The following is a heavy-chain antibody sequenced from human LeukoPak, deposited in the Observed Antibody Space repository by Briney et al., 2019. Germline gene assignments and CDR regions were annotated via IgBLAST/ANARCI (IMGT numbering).Heavy chain of an antibody. Sequence: SETLSLTCTVSGGSIISYYWSWIRQPPGKGLELIGYIYYSGSTNYNSSLKSRATISVDTSKNHVSLKLRSVTAADTAVYYCARATGYCSGGSCPHYYYYGMDVWGKGTTVTVSS. D-gene: IGHD2-15*01. V-gene: IGHV4-59*08. CDR2: IYYSGST. CDR1: GGSIISYY. J-gene: IGHJ6*04. CDR3: ARATGYCSGGSCPHYYYYGMDV.